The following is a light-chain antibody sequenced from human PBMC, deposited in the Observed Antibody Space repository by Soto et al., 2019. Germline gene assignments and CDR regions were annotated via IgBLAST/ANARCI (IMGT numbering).Light chain of an antibody. CDR2: DAS. Sequence: DIQMTQSPSTLSASVGDRVTITCRACQNINSWLAWYQLKPGKAPKLLIYDASSLQNGVPSRFSGSGSGTEFTLTISSLQPDDFATYYCQQYNSYWRFGQGTKVEIK. J-gene: IGKJ1*01. CDR1: QNINSW. CDR3: QQYNSYWR. V-gene: IGKV1-5*01.